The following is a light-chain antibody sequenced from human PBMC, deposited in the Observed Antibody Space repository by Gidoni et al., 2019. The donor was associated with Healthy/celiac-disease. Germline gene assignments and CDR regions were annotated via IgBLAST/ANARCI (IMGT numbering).Light chain of an antibody. CDR2: DDS. CDR1: NIGSKN. Sequence: SYVLTPPPSESVAPGQTARITCGGNNIGSKNVHWYQQKPGQAPVLVVYDDSDRTSGTPARFSGSNSGNTATLTTSRVEAGDEADYYCQVWDSSSDLWVFGGGTKLTVL. CDR3: QVWDSSSDLWV. J-gene: IGLJ3*02. V-gene: IGLV3-21*02.